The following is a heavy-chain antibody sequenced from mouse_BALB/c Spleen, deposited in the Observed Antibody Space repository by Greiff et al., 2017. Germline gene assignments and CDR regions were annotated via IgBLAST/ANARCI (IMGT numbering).Heavy chain of an antibody. J-gene: IGHJ3*01. CDR3: ARRGYYGSRGAGLAY. CDR2: INPDSSTI. Sequence: EVQLLESGGGLVQPGGSLKLSCAASGFDFRSYWMRWVRQAPGKGLEWIGEINPDSSTINYTPSLKDKFIISRDNAKNTLYLQMSKVRSEDTALYYWARRGYYGSRGAGLAYWGQGTLVTVSA. CDR1: GFDFRSYW. V-gene: IGHV4-1*02. D-gene: IGHD1-1*01.